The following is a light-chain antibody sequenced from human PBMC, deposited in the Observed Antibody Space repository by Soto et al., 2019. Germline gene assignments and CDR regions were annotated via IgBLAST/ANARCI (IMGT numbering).Light chain of an antibody. V-gene: IGKV3-20*01. CDR2: GAS. J-gene: IGKJ4*01. Sequence: EIVLTQSPGTLSLSPGERATLSCRASQSVSSSFLAWYQQKPGQAPRLLIYGASSRATGIPDRFSGSGSGTDFTLTISRLETEDFATYYCQQSLTTPLTFGGGTKVEIK. CDR1: QSVSSSF. CDR3: QQSLTTPLT.